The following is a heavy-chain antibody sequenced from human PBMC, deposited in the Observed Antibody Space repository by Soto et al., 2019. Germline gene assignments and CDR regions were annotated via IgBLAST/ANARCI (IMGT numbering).Heavy chain of an antibody. CDR2: IIPIFGTT. D-gene: IGHD1-26*01. V-gene: IGHV1-69*01. CDR3: TVRSMGDVDS. J-gene: IGHJ4*02. Sequence: QVHLVQSGAEVTKPGSSVKVSCTASGGTFGTYIISWVRQGPGQGLEWMGGIIPIFGTTTYAQKFQGRVTITADESSGTAYMDLSSLRSGDTALYYCTVRSMGDVDSWGQGTLVAVSS. CDR1: GGTFGTYI.